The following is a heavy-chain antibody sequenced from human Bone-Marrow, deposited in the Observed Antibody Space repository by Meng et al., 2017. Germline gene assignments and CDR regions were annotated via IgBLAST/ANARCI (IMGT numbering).Heavy chain of an antibody. Sequence: GESLKISCAASGFTFSSYEMNWVRQAPGKGLEYVSAISSNGGSTYYANSVKGRFTISRDNSKNTLYLQMGSLRAEDMAVYYCARSGGELPLDYWGQGTLVTVSS. CDR3: ARSGGELPLDY. D-gene: IGHD1-26*01. CDR1: GFTFSSYE. CDR2: ISSNGGST. J-gene: IGHJ4*02. V-gene: IGHV3-64*01.